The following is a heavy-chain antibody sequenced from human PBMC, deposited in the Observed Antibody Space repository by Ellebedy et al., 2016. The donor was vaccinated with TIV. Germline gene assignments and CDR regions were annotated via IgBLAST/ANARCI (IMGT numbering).Heavy chain of an antibody. CDR1: GFTFSSYW. CDR2: IKQDGSEK. Sequence: GESLKISCAASGFTFSSYWMSWVRQAPGKGLEWVANIKQDGSEKYYVDSVKGRFTISRDNAKNSLYLQMNSLRAEDTAVYYCARDSRLGSSSYWGQGTQVTVSS. J-gene: IGHJ4*02. CDR3: ARDSRLGSSSY. D-gene: IGHD6-13*01. V-gene: IGHV3-7*01.